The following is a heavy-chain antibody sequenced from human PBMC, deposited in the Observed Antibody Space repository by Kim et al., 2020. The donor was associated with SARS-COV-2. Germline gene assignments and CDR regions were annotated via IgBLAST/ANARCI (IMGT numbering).Heavy chain of an antibody. CDR2: IWYDGSNK. Sequence: GGSLRLSCSASGFIFSSHAMIWIRQAPGEGLEWLATIWYDGSNKYYRDSLKGRITISRDNSRNTLFLQMNSLRVEDTAVYYCAREPITGYGLDVWGRGTTVTVFS. CDR3: AREPITGYGLDV. J-gene: IGHJ6*02. V-gene: IGHV3-33*01. D-gene: IGHD2-15*01. CDR1: GFIFSSHA.